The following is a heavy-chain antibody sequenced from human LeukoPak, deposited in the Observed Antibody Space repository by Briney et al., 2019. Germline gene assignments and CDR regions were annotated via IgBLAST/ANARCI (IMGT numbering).Heavy chain of an antibody. D-gene: IGHD3-10*01. CDR3: ARVRGSGTYYNPLDY. J-gene: IGHJ4*02. V-gene: IGHV4-34*01. Sequence: SETLFLTCAVYRGSFRGYYWGWIRQPPGKGLEWIGEVNLSGATSYNPSLKSRVTISVDASNNQFSLKLSSVTAADTAVYYCARVRGSGTYYNPLDYWGQGTLVTVSS. CDR2: VNLSGAT. CDR1: RGSFRGYY.